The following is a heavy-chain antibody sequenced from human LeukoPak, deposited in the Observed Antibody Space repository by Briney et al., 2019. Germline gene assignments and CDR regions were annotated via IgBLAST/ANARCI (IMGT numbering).Heavy chain of an antibody. CDR2: ISGSGGST. CDR1: GFTFSSYA. D-gene: IGHD5-18*01. V-gene: IGHV3-23*01. J-gene: IGHJ4*02. CDR3: AKGRGYSYGAIDY. Sequence: GGSLRLSCAASGFTFSSYAMSWVRQAPGKGLEWVSAISGSGGSTYYADSVKGRFTISRDNSKNTLYLQMNSLRAEDTAEYYCAKGRGYSYGAIDYWGQGTLVTVSS.